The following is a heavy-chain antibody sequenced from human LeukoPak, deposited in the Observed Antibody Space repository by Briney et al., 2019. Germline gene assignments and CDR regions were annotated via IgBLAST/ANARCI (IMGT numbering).Heavy chain of an antibody. J-gene: IGHJ4*02. Sequence: SETLSLTCTVSGGSISSYYWSWIRQPAGKGLEWIGRIYTSGSTNYNPSLKSRVTMSVDTSKNQFSLKLSSVTAADTAVYYCARDYYDSSGYYVDYWGQGTLVTVSP. D-gene: IGHD3-22*01. V-gene: IGHV4-4*07. CDR3: ARDYYDSSGYYVDY. CDR2: IYTSGST. CDR1: GGSISSYY.